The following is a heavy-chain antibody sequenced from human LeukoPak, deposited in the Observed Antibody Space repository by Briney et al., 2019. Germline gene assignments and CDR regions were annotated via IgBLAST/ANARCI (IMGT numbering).Heavy chain of an antibody. D-gene: IGHD2-2*01. CDR1: GXTFXXYY. Sequence: GASXXVXXKASGXTFXXYYMHWVRQAPGQGLEWMGRINPNSGGTNYAQKFQGRVTMNRDTSISTAYMELSRLRSDDTAVYYCARVRYCSSTSCYIDEYFQHWGQGTLVTVSS. CDR3: ARVRYCSSTSCYIDEYFQH. V-gene: IGHV1-2*06. CDR2: INPNSGGT. J-gene: IGHJ1*01.